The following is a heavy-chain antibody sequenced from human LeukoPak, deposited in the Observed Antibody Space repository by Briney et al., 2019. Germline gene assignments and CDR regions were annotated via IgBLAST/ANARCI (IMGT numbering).Heavy chain of an antibody. CDR3: ARSSGYSYGPFDY. Sequence: SETLSLTCTVSGGSISSYYWSWIRQPPGKGLEWIGYIYYSGSTNYNPSLKSRVTISVNTSKNQFSLKLSSVTAADTAVYYCARSSGYSYGPFDYWGQGTPVTVSS. V-gene: IGHV4-59*01. D-gene: IGHD5-18*01. CDR1: GGSISSYY. J-gene: IGHJ4*02. CDR2: IYYSGST.